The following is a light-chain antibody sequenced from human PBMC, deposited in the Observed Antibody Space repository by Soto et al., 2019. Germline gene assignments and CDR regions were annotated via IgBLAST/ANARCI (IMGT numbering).Light chain of an antibody. CDR1: SSNIGAGYD. CDR2: GNS. J-gene: IGLJ3*02. Sequence: QSVLTQPPSVSGATGQRVTISCTGSSSNIGAGYDVHWYQQLPGTAPKLLIYGNSNRPSGVPDRFSGSKSGTSASLAITGLQAEDEADYYCQSYDSSLSGSVFGGGTKLTLL. CDR3: QSYDSSLSGSV. V-gene: IGLV1-40*01.